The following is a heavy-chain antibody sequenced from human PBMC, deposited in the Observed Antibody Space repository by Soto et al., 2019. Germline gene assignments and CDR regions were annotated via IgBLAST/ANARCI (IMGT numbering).Heavy chain of an antibody. CDR3: ARGSERITIFGVVIKGRRPDYYYGMGV. J-gene: IGHJ6*02. CDR2: IYYSGST. Sequence: KSSETLSLTCTVSGGSISSGGYYWSWIRQHPGKGLEWIGYIYYSGSTYYNPSLKSRVTISVDTSKNQFSLKLSSVTAADTAVYYCARGSERITIFGVVIKGRRPDYYYGMGVWGQGTTVTVSS. CDR1: GGSISSGGYY. D-gene: IGHD3-3*01. V-gene: IGHV4-31*03.